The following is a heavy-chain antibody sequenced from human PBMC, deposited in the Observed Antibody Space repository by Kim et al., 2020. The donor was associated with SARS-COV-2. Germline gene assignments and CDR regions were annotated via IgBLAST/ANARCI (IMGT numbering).Heavy chain of an antibody. Sequence: GGSLRLSCAASGFSFSSNWMQWVRQAPGKGLVWVSRINSDGSSTSYADSMKDRFTISRDNAKNTLYLQMNSLRAEDTAVYYCASWEWNSGPYWGQGTLVTVSS. CDR1: GFSFSSNW. CDR2: INSDGSST. J-gene: IGHJ4*02. D-gene: IGHD3-3*01. V-gene: IGHV3-74*01. CDR3: ASWEWNSGPY.